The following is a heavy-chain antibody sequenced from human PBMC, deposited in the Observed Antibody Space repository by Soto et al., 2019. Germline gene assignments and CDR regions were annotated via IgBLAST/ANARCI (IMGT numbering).Heavy chain of an antibody. CDR3: ARGVRLGYYDSSGYYDFFDY. V-gene: IGHV4-30-2*01. J-gene: IGHJ4*02. CDR2: IYHSGST. CDR1: GGCISSGGYS. Sequence: HSETLSVTCAVSGGCISSGGYSWSWIRKPPGKGLEWIGYIYHSGSTYYNTSLKSRVTISVDRSKNQFSLKLSSVTAADTAVYYCARGVRLGYYDSSGYYDFFDYWGQGTLVTVSS. D-gene: IGHD3-22*01.